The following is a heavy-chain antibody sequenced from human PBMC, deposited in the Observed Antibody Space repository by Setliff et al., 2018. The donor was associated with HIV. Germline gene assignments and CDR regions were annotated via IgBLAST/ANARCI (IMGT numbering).Heavy chain of an antibody. CDR1: GFTFSRYW. V-gene: IGHV3-74*01. D-gene: IGHD6-6*01. Sequence: GGSLRLSCAASGFTFSRYWMHWVRQAPGQGLVWVSGINNDTTTTTYADSVKGRFSIPRDNAKNTLYLQMNGLRGEDTAVYYCAMFSSSSGWGQGTQVTVS. CDR2: INNDTTTT. J-gene: IGHJ4*02. CDR3: AMFSSSSG.